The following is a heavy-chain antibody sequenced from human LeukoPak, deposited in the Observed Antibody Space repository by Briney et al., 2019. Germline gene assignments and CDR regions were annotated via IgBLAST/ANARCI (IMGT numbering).Heavy chain of an antibody. V-gene: IGHV4-59*01. Sequence: SETLSLTCTVSGGSISSYYWSWIRQPPGKGLEWIGYIYYSGSTNYNPSLKSRVTISVDTSKNQFSLKLSSVTAADTAVYYCARWGTYYDFWSGYYLVNGMDVWGQGATVTVSS. CDR2: IYYSGST. J-gene: IGHJ6*02. CDR1: GGSISSYY. D-gene: IGHD3-3*01. CDR3: ARWGTYYDFWSGYYLVNGMDV.